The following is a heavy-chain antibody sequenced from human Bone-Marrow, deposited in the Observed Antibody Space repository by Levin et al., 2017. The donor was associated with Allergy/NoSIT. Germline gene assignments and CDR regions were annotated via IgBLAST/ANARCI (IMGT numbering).Heavy chain of an antibody. CDR2: INSDGSST. J-gene: IGHJ4*02. CDR3: ARGGTYSWDSFDY. Sequence: GGSLRLSCAASGFTFSSYWMHWVRQAPGKGLVWVSRINSDGSSTSYADSVKGRFTISRDNAKSTLYLQMNGLRAEGTAVYYCARGGTYSWDSFDYWGQGTLVTVSS. CDR1: GFTFSSYW. D-gene: IGHD2-21*01. V-gene: IGHV3-74*01.